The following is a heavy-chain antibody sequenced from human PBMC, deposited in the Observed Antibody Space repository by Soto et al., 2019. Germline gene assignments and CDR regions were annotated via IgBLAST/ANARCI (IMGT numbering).Heavy chain of an antibody. V-gene: IGHV4-59*01. CDR1: GGSISSYY. Sequence: QVQLQELGPGLVKPSETLSLTCTVSGGSISSYYWSWIRQLPGKGLEWIGYIYYTGSTNYNPSLRNRVTISVHTSKSQFSRQLSSATAEDAAVYYCAKFDSNFNLWGRRTLVTVS. J-gene: IGHJ2*01. CDR2: IYYTGST. D-gene: IGHD3-9*01. CDR3: AKFDSNFNL.